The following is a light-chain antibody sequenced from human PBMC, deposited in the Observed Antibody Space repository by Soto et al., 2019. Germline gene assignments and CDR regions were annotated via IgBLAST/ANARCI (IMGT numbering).Light chain of an antibody. Sequence: QSVLTQPPSVSGAPGQRVTISCTGSSSNIGAGYDVHWYQQLPGTAPKLLIYANINRPSGVPDRFSASKSGTSASLAITGRQAEDEAAYYCQSYDSSLRVSVLFGGGTKLTVL. CDR1: SSNIGAGYD. CDR3: QSYDSSLRVSVL. V-gene: IGLV1-40*01. CDR2: ANI. J-gene: IGLJ2*01.